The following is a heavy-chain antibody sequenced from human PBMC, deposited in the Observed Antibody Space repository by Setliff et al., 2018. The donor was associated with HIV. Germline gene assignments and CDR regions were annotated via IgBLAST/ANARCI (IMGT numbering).Heavy chain of an antibody. J-gene: IGHJ6*03. CDR1: GFTFSSYS. CDR3: ARDGNYYYYYLDV. Sequence: PGGSLRLSCAASGFTFSSYSMNWVRQAPGKGLEWVSSISSSSSYIYYADSVKGRFTISRDNAKNSLYLQMNSLGAEDTPVYYCARDGNYYYYYLDVWGQGTLVTVSS. D-gene: IGHD1-26*01. V-gene: IGHV3-21*01. CDR2: ISSSSSYI.